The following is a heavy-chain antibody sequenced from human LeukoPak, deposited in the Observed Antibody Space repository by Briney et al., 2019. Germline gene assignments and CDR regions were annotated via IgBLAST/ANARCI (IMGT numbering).Heavy chain of an antibody. D-gene: IGHD3-22*01. CDR3: ARGGGSSGYYYDH. CDR2: INHSGST. Sequence: SETLSLTCAVYGGSFSDYYWSWIRQPPWKGLEWIGEINHSGSTNYNPSLKSRVTISIDTSKNQFSLKLSSVTAADTAVYYCARGGGSSGYYYDHWGQGTLVTVSS. J-gene: IGHJ4*02. V-gene: IGHV4-34*01. CDR1: GGSFSDYY.